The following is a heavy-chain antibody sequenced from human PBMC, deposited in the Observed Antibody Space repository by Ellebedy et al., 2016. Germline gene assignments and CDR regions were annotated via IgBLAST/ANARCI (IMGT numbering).Heavy chain of an antibody. D-gene: IGHD3-22*01. CDR3: ARGREYYDSSGLNY. CDR2: ITWNRGAV. J-gene: IGHJ4*02. Sequence: SLKISCAASGFTFDDYAMYWVRQAPGKGLEWVSGITWNRGAVAYADSVEGRFTISRDNAKNSLYLQMNSLRAEDTAVYYCARGREYYDSSGLNYWGQGTLVTVSS. V-gene: IGHV3-9*01. CDR1: GFTFDDYA.